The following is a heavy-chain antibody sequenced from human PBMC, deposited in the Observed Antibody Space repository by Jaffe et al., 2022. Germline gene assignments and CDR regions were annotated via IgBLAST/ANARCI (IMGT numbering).Heavy chain of an antibody. V-gene: IGHV3-48*01. Sequence: EVQLVESGGGLVQPGGSLRLSCAASGFTFSDYAMNWVRQAPGKGLEWVSYISSSSSTIYYADSVKGRFTISRDNAKNSLYLQMNSLRAEDTAVFYCARGMTTHSIDAFDIWGQGTMVTVSP. J-gene: IGHJ3*02. CDR1: GFTFSDYA. CDR3: ARGMTTHSIDAFDI. D-gene: IGHD4-17*01. CDR2: ISSSSSTI.